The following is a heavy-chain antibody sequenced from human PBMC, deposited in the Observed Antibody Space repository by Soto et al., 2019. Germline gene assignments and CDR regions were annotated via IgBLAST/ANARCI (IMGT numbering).Heavy chain of an antibody. D-gene: IGHD1-26*01. J-gene: IGHJ6*02. CDR3: ARGNSGSYRYLPGYYYYYGMDV. Sequence: QVQLVQSGAEVKKPGSSVKVSCKASGGTFSSYAISWVRQAPGQGLEWMGGIIPIFGTANYAQKFQGRVTITADESTSTAYMELSSLRSEDTAVYYCARGNSGSYRYLPGYYYYYGMDVWGQGTTVTVSS. V-gene: IGHV1-69*01. CDR1: GGTFSSYA. CDR2: IIPIFGTA.